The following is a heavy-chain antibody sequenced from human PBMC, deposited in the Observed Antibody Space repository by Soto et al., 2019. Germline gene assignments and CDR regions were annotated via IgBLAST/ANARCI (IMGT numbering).Heavy chain of an antibody. CDR2: IRSKAYGGTT. CDR3: TRENPSTYDYVWGSYLYGMDV. V-gene: IGHV3-49*03. CDR1: GFTFGDYA. Sequence: PGGSLRLSCTASGFTFGDYAMSWLRQAPGKGLEWVGFIRSKAYGGTTEYAASVKGRFTISRDDSKSIAYLQMNSLKTEDTAVYYCTRENPSTYDYVWGSYLYGMDVWGQGTTVTVSS. D-gene: IGHD3-16*01. J-gene: IGHJ6*02.